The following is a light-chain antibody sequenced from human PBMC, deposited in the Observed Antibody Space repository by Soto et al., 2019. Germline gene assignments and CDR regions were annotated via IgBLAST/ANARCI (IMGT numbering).Light chain of an antibody. CDR2: EIS. CDR3: MHTIQLPIP. Sequence: IVMTQTKICRGVTRGQPASISGRSSQSLLHSDGKTYLYWYLQKPGQPPQLLIYEISNRFSGVPDRFSGSGSGTDFTLKISRVEADDVGVYYCMHTIQLPIPFGQRTRLEIK. CDR1: QSLLHSDGKTY. V-gene: IGKV2D-29*01. J-gene: IGKJ5*01.